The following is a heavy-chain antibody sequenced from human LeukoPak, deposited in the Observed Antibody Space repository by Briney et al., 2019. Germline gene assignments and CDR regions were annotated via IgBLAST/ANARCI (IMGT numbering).Heavy chain of an antibody. CDR1: GYTVTSYY. CDR2: ISAYNGNT. D-gene: IGHD2-15*01. CDR3: ALRLGYCSGGSCYSKFDY. Sequence: GASVKVSCKASGYTVTSYYMHWVRQAPGQGLEWMGWISAYNGNTNYAQKLQGRVTMTTDTSTSTAYMELRSLRSDDTAVYYCALRLGYCSGGSCYSKFDYWGQGTLVTVSS. V-gene: IGHV1-18*04. J-gene: IGHJ4*02.